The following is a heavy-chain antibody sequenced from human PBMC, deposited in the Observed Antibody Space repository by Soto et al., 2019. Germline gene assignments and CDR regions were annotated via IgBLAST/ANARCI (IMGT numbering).Heavy chain of an antibody. D-gene: IGHD1-20*01. J-gene: IGHJ5*02. V-gene: IGHV4-59*01. CDR1: GGSISSYY. Sequence: SETLSLTCTVSGGSISSYYWSWIRQPPGKGLEWIGYIYYSGSTNYNPSLKSRVTISVDTSKNQFSLKLSSVTAADTAAYYCAREEITGTPGLFDPWGQGTLVTVSS. CDR2: IYYSGST. CDR3: AREEITGTPGLFDP.